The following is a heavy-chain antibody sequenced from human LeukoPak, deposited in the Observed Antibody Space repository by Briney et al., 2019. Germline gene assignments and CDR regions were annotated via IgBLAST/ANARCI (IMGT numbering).Heavy chain of an antibody. CDR2: IQKDGSQK. Sequence: GGSPRLSCAASGFTFSSYGMHWVRQAPGKGLEWVASIQKDGSQKYYLESVKGRFTISRDNAKNSLSLQMNSLRAEDTAVYYCARRSGIAVAGAFDYWGQGTLVTVSS. CDR1: GFTFSSYG. D-gene: IGHD6-19*01. V-gene: IGHV3-7*01. CDR3: ARRSGIAVAGAFDY. J-gene: IGHJ4*02.